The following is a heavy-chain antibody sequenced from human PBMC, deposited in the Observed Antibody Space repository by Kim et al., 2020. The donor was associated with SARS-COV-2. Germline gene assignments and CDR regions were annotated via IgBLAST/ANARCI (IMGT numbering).Heavy chain of an antibody. CDR3: ARPALRMAVAGGFDY. CDR2: IYPGDSDT. D-gene: IGHD6-19*01. Sequence: GESLKISCKGSGYSFTSYWIGWVRQMPGKGLEWMGIIYPGDSDTRYSPSFQGQVTISADKSISTAYLQWSSLKASDTAMYYCARPALRMAVAGGFDYWGQGTLVTVSS. J-gene: IGHJ4*02. CDR1: GYSFTSYW. V-gene: IGHV5-51*01.